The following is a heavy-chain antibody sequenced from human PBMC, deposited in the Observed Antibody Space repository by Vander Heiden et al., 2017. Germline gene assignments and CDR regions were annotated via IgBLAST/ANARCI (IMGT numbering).Heavy chain of an antibody. CDR1: GFTFSDHY. J-gene: IGHJ1*01. CDR3: ATSPSSGYN. CDR2: IRNKAASHTT. Sequence: EVQLVEYGGGLVQHGGSLRLSCVGAGFTFSDHYMDWGRQAPGKGLEWVGRIRNKAASHTTAYAASVEGRFAISRDDSKNSLYLQLNSLKTEDTAMYYCATSPSSGYNWGQGTQVTVSS. V-gene: IGHV3-72*01. D-gene: IGHD3-22*01.